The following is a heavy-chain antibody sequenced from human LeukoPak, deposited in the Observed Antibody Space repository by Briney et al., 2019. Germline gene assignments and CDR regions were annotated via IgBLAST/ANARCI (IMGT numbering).Heavy chain of an antibody. V-gene: IGHV4-30-2*01. D-gene: IGHD2/OR15-2a*01. CDR1: GGSISSGDYY. CDR3: ARNAYYSADF. J-gene: IGHJ4*02. CDR2: IYHSGST. Sequence: SQTLSLTCTVSGGSISSGDYYWSWIRQPPGTALEWIGYIYHSGSTYYNPSLKSRVTISVDTSKNQFSLKLSSVTAADTAIYYCARNAYYSADFWGQGTLVTVSS.